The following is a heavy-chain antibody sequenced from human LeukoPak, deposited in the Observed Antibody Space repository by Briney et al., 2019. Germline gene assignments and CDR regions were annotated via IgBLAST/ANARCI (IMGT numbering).Heavy chain of an antibody. Sequence: SQTLSLTCALSGDSVSSNSAAWHWLRQSPSRGLEWLGRTYYRSKWYNDYAVSVKSRITINPDTSKNQFSLQLNSVTPEDTAVYYCATGAGSLAYWGQGTLVTVSS. CDR1: GDSVSSNSAA. CDR2: TYYRSKWYN. CDR3: ATGAGSLAY. D-gene: IGHD6-19*01. V-gene: IGHV6-1*01. J-gene: IGHJ4*02.